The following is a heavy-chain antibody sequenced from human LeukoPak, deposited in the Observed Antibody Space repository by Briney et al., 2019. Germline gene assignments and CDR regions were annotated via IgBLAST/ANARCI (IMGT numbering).Heavy chain of an antibody. CDR2: SSYSGTT. CDR3: ARLIDNDSSGHPDTFDM. CDR1: GGSINSHY. D-gene: IGHD3-22*01. V-gene: IGHV4-59*11. Sequence: SETLSLTCTVSGGSINSHYWSWIRQSPGEGLEWMGYSSYSGTTRYNPSIQSRVTISVDTSKNLFSLKLTSVTAGDTAVYYCARLIDNDSSGHPDTFDMWGRGTMVSVSS. J-gene: IGHJ3*02.